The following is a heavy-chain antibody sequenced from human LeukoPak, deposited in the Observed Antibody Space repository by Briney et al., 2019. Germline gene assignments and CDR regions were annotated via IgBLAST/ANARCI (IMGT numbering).Heavy chain of an antibody. CDR3: AREDTAMALDY. V-gene: IGHV4-59*01. J-gene: IGHJ4*02. CDR1: GGSLSSYY. CDR2: IYYSGST. D-gene: IGHD5-18*01. Sequence: SETLSLTCTVSGGSLSSYYWSWIRQPPGKGLEWIGYIYYSGSTNCNPSLKSRVTISVDTSKNQFSLKLSSVTAADTAVYYCAREDTAMALDYWGQGTLVTVSS.